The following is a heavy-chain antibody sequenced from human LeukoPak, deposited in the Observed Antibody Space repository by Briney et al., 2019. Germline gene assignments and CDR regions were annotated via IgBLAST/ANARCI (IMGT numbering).Heavy chain of an antibody. V-gene: IGHV3-7*03. D-gene: IGHD3-10*01. CDR2: IKRDGSAQ. Sequence: GGSLRLSCAASEFTFSNYWMSWVRQAPGKGLEWVANIKRDGSAQYYVDSVKGRFTISRDNAKNSLYLQMNSLRAEDTALYYCAKDLNYKGSGSLPVHWGQGTLVTVSS. CDR3: AKDLNYKGSGSLPVH. CDR1: EFTFSNYW. J-gene: IGHJ1*01.